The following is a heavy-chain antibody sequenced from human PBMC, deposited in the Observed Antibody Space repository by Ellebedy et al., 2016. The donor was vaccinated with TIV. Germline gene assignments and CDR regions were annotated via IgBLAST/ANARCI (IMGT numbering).Heavy chain of an antibody. D-gene: IGHD4-23*01. Sequence: GESLKISCAASGFTFSGSAMHWVRQASGKGLEWVSSITESGGNTYYADSVKGRFTISRDNSKDTLFLQMNSLRAEDTAIYFCARDPVGVGPAFDVWGQGTMVTVSS. V-gene: IGHV3-23*01. CDR3: ARDPVGVGPAFDV. CDR1: GFTFSGSA. CDR2: ITESGGNT. J-gene: IGHJ3*01.